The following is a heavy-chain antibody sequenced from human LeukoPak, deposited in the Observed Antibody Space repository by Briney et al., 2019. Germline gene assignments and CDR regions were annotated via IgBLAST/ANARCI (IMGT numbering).Heavy chain of an antibody. V-gene: IGHV4-34*01. CDR2: INHSGST. CDR3: ARLGQWLSYYYYYYMDV. J-gene: IGHJ6*03. D-gene: IGHD6-19*01. CDR1: GGSFSGYY. Sequence: SETLSLTCAVYGGSFSGYYWSWIRQPPGKGLEWIGEINHSGSTNYNPSLKSRVTISVDTSKNQFSLKLSSVTAADTAVYYCARLGQWLSYYYYYYMDVWGKGTTVTVSS.